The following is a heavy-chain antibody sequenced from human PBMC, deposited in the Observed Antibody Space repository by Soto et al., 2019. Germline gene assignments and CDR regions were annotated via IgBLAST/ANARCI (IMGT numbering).Heavy chain of an antibody. CDR2: IYYSGST. Sequence: TLSLTCTVSGGSISSGGYYWSWISQHPGKGLEWIGYIYYSGSTYYNPSLKSRVTISVDTSKNQFSLKLSSVTAADTAVYYCARYGDYERYFDYWGQGTLVTVSS. CDR3: ARYGDYERYFDY. CDR1: GGSISSGGYY. V-gene: IGHV4-31*03. J-gene: IGHJ4*02. D-gene: IGHD4-17*01.